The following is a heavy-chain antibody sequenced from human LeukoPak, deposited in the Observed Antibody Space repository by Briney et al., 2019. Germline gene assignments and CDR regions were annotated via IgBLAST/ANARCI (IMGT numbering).Heavy chain of an antibody. CDR2: IHYSGNP. CDR1: GGSISSYY. J-gene: IGHJ4*02. D-gene: IGHD1-14*01. Sequence: SETLSLTCTVSGGSISSYYWSWIRQPPGKVLEWIGDIHYSGNPKYNPSLRSRVTISVDTSKNQFSLKLNSVTAADTAVYYCARDRPPGLTASWGQGILVTVSS. CDR3: ARDRPPGLTAS. V-gene: IGHV4-59*01.